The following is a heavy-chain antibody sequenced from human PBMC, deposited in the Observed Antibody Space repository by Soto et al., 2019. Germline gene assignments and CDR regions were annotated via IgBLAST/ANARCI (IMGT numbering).Heavy chain of an antibody. CDR2: IIPVLGVT. CDR3: ARTRYCAVDCYTQYYYGMDV. J-gene: IGHJ6*02. V-gene: IGHV1-69*02. CDR1: GDTFSSYT. Sequence: QVQLVQSGPEVKKPGSSVRISCRSGGDTFSSYTVSWVRQTPGQGLEWMGRIIPVLGVTNYSRKFKGRMTITSDKSRTTAHMELSSMKAEDTARYYCARTRYCAVDCYTQYYYGMDVWGQGTSVIVSS. D-gene: IGHD2-21*02.